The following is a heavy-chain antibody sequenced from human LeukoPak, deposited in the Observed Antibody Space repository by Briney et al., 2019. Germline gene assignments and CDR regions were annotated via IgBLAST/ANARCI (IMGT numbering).Heavy chain of an antibody. Sequence: SETLSLTCAVSGGSTSSYYWSWIRQPPGQGLEWIGYIYYSVSTNYNPSLKSRVNISVDTSRNQFSLKLSAVTAADTAVYYCARPYRSGWYGAFDIWGQGTMVTVSS. CDR1: GGSTSSYY. CDR2: IYYSVST. CDR3: ARPYRSGWYGAFDI. D-gene: IGHD6-19*01. V-gene: IGHV4-59*08. J-gene: IGHJ3*02.